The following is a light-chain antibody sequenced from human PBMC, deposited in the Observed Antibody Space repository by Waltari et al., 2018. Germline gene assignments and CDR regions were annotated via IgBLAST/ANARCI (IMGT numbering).Light chain of an antibody. Sequence: QSVLTPAPSASGTPGRRVTISCSGSSPNIESNTVNWYQQLPGTAPKLLIYSNNQRPSGVPDRFSGSKSGTSASLAISGLQSEDEAEYSCAVWDDSLSGVVFGGGTKLTVL. J-gene: IGLJ2*01. CDR1: SPNIESNT. CDR2: SNN. CDR3: AVWDDSLSGVV. V-gene: IGLV1-44*01.